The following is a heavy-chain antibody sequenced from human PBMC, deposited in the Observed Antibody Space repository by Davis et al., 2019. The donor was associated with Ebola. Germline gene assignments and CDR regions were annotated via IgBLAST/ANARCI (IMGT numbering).Heavy chain of an antibody. CDR3: ARGAKQWLATMDV. J-gene: IGHJ6*02. Sequence: SETLSLTCTVSGGSISSSSYYWGWIRQPPGKGLEWIGSIYYSGSTYYNPSLKSRVTISVDTSKNQFSLKLSSVTAADTAVYYCARGAKQWLATMDVWGQGTTVTVSS. V-gene: IGHV4-39*07. D-gene: IGHD6-19*01. CDR1: GGSISSSSYY. CDR2: IYYSGST.